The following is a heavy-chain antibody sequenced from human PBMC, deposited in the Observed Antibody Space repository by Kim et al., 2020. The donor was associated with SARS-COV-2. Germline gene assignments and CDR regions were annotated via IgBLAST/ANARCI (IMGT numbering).Heavy chain of an antibody. CDR3: AREKERKLYYGSGSYYKGEDY. V-gene: IGHV3-66*01. CDR1: GFTVSSNY. D-gene: IGHD3-10*01. Sequence: GGSLRLSCAASGFTVSSNYMSWVRQAPGKGLEWVSVIYSGGSTYYADSVKGRFTISRDNSKNTLYLQMNSLRAEDTAVYYCAREKERKLYYGSGSYYKGEDYWGQGTLVTVSS. CDR2: IYSGGST. J-gene: IGHJ4*02.